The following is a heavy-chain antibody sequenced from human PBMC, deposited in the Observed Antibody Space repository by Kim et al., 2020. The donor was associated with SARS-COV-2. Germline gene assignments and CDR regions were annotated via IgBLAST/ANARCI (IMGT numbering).Heavy chain of an antibody. V-gene: IGHV4-59*01. CDR3: ARGPTRADV. Sequence: SETLSLTCTVSGGSISSSFWSWIRQPPGKGLEWIGYISDSGGTTYNPSLKSRVTISVDTSKNHFSLKVTSVTPADTAVYYCARGPTRADVWGQGTTVTVSS. CDR2: ISDSGGT. CDR1: GGSISSSF. J-gene: IGHJ6*02.